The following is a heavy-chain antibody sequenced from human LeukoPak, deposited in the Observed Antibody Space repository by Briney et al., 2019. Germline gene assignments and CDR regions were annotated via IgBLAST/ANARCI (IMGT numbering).Heavy chain of an antibody. CDR3: AKDAHDYGDYYFDY. Sequence: GGSLRLSCAASGFTFSLYSMSWVRQAPGKGLEWVSAFYADSVRGRFTISRDNSKNTLHLQMDSLRPEDTAVYYCAKDAHDYGDYYFDYWGQGILVTVSS. D-gene: IGHD4-17*01. V-gene: IGHV3-23*01. J-gene: IGHJ4*02. CDR1: GFTFSLYS.